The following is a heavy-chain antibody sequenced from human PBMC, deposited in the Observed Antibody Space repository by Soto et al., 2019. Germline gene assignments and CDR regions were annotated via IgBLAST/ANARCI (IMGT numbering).Heavy chain of an antibody. D-gene: IGHD3-10*01. V-gene: IGHV4-4*02. CDR1: GDSISSTYW. Sequence: QVRLQESGPGLVKPSGTLSLTCAVSGDSISSTYWWNWVRQPPGKGLEWIGEIYPSGSTNYNPSLKSRXXIXIAXSNNQFSLRLNSMTAADTAMYYCARRVNMVRGFDPWGQGTLVTVSS. CDR2: IYPSGST. J-gene: IGHJ5*02. CDR3: ARRVNMVRGFDP.